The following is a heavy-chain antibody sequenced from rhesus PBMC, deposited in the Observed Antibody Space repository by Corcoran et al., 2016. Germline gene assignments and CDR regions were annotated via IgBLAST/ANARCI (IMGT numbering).Heavy chain of an antibody. J-gene: IGHJ4*01. Sequence: QVQLQESGPGLVKPSETLSLTCAVSGDSIRTTLWSWIRQSPGQGLEWIGYIFGGTGKISYEPSLKGLVTISTDTSKNQFALNLKSLTAADTAVYYCARSSLRHGSFVVYWGQGVLVTVSS. CDR3: ARSSLRHGSFVVY. CDR1: GDSIRTTL. CDR2: IFGGTGKI. D-gene: IGHD6-25*01. V-gene: IGHV4-147*01.